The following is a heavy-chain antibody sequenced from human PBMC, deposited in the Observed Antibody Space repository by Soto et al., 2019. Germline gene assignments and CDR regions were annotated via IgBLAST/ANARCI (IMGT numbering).Heavy chain of an antibody. CDR3: AKEAHYDFWSGYYTGVDY. CDR2: ISGSGGST. V-gene: IGHV3-23*01. J-gene: IGHJ4*02. D-gene: IGHD3-3*01. CDR1: GFTFSSYA. Sequence: PGGSLRLSCAASGFTFSSYAMSWVRQAPGKGLEWVSAISGSGGSTYYADSVKGRFTISRDNSKNTLYLQMNSLRAEDTAVYYCAKEAHYDFWSGYYTGVDYWGQGTLVTVSS.